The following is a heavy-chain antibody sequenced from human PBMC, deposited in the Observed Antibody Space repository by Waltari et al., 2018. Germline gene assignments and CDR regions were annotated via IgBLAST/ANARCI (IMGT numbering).Heavy chain of an antibody. CDR3: ARSPVNYYDSSGYYPDAFDI. D-gene: IGHD3-22*01. Sequence: QVQLQESGPGLVKPSQTLSLTCTVPGGSISSGGYYWSWIRQHPGKGLEWIGYIYHSGSTYYNPSLKSRVTISVDRSKNQFSLKLSSVTAADTAVYYCARSPVNYYDSSGYYPDAFDIWGQGTMVTVSS. CDR1: GGSISSGGYY. V-gene: IGHV4-31*03. J-gene: IGHJ3*02. CDR2: IYHSGST.